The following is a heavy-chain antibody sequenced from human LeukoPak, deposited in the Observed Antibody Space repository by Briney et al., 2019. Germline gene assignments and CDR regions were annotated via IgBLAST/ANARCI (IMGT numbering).Heavy chain of an antibody. D-gene: IGHD3-10*01. Sequence: SETLSLTCTVSGNSISRAGYYWNWIRQHPGKGLEWIGYIYYNGNTFYNPSLESRMTMSLDTSKSQFSLKLSSVTAAGTAVYYCARSGDLGGGFDYWGQGTLVTVSS. J-gene: IGHJ4*02. CDR1: GNSISRAGYY. V-gene: IGHV4-31*03. CDR3: ARSGDLGGGFDY. CDR2: IYYNGNT.